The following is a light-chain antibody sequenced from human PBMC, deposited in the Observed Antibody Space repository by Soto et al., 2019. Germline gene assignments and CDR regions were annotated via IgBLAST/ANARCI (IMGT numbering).Light chain of an antibody. CDR3: QQRSKWPRT. CDR1: QSVSSY. Sequence: EIVLTQSPATLSLSPGERATLSCRASQSVSSYLDWYQQRHGQAPRLLIYGAFNRATGIPARFSGSGSGTDFALTISSLEPEDLAVYYCQQRSKWPRTFGQGTKVEIK. J-gene: IGKJ1*01. CDR2: GAF. V-gene: IGKV3-11*01.